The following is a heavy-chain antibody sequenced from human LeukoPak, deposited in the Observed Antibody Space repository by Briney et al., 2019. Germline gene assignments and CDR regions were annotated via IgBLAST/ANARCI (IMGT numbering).Heavy chain of an antibody. CDR1: GDSISSGYY. D-gene: IGHD3-22*01. CDR2: IYHSGST. CDR3: ATDSTGSYYDSSGSLPFSDAFDI. Sequence: SETLSLTCGVSGDSISSGYYWGWIRQPPGKGLEWIGSIYHSGSTYYNPSLKSRLTISVDTSKNQFSLKLSSVTAADTAVYYCATDSTGSYYDSSGSLPFSDAFDIWGQGTMVTVSS. J-gene: IGHJ3*02. V-gene: IGHV4-38-2*02.